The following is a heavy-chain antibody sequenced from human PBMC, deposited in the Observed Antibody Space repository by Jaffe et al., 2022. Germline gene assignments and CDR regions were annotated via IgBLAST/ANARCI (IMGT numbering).Heavy chain of an antibody. D-gene: IGHD3-10*01. CDR1: GGSFSGYY. J-gene: IGHJ4*02. CDR3: ARGLIWFRGYYFDY. Sequence: QVQLQQWGAGLLKPSETLSLTCAVYGGSFSGYYWSWIRQPPGKGLEWIGEINHSGSTNYNPSLKSRVTISVDTSKNQFSLKLSSVTAADTAVYYCARGLIWFRGYYFDYWGQGTLVTVSS. CDR2: INHSGST. V-gene: IGHV4-34*01.